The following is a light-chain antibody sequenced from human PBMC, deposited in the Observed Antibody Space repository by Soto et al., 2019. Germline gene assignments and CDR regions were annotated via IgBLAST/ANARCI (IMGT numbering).Light chain of an antibody. V-gene: IGLV7-46*01. Sequence: QAVVTQEPSLTVSPGGTVTLTCGSSIGAVTSGHYPYWFQQKHGQAPRTLIYDTSNKHSWTPDRFSGSLVGGKAALTLSGAQPEDEAEYYCMVSYISAQVFGSGTKLTVL. CDR3: MVSYISAQV. J-gene: IGLJ1*01. CDR2: DTS. CDR1: IGAVTSGHY.